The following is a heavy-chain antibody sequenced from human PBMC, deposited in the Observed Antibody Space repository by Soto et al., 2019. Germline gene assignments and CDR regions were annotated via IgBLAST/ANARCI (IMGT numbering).Heavy chain of an antibody. CDR1: GYTFTSYA. D-gene: IGHD3-16*02. J-gene: IGHJ4*02. CDR2: TNAGNGNT. CDR3: ARDLGGLYDYVWGSYRYSGYFDY. V-gene: IGHV1-3*01. Sequence: GXSVKVSCKASGYTFTSYAMHWVRQAPGQRLEWMGWTNAGNGNTKYSQKFQGRVTITRDTSASTAYMELSSLRSEDTAVYYCARDLGGLYDYVWGSYRYSGYFDYWGQGTLVTASS.